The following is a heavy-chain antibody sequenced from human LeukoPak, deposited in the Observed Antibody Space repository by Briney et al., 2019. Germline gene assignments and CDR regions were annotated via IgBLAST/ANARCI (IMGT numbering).Heavy chain of an antibody. CDR2: IGTAGDT. CDR1: GFTFNSND. Sequence: GGSLRLSCAASGFTFNSNDMYCVRHTTRKGLEWVSAIGTAGDTYYPGSVKGRFTISRENAQNSLYLQMNSLRAEDTAVYYCARDLTNYDFWSGYLYWGQGTLVTVSS. J-gene: IGHJ4*02. V-gene: IGHV3-13*01. CDR3: ARDLTNYDFWSGYLY. D-gene: IGHD3-3*01.